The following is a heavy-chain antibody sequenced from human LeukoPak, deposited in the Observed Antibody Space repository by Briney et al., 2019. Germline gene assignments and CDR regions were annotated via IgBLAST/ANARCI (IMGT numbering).Heavy chain of an antibody. D-gene: IGHD3-3*02. J-gene: IGHJ4*02. CDR3: ARDRVLVDY. V-gene: IGHV3-21*01. Sequence: PGGSLRLSCAASGFTFSTYSMNWVRQVPGKGLEWVSSLSCSSSSIFYSDSVKGRFTISRDNAKNSVYLQMNSLRAEDTAVYFCARDRVLVDYWGQGTLVTVSS. CDR2: LSCSSSSI. CDR1: GFTFSTYS.